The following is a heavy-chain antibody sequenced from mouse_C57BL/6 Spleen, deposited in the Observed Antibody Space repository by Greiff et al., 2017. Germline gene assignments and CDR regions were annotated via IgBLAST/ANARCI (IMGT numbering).Heavy chain of an antibody. CDR3: APLDYYGSSPYAMDY. V-gene: IGHV1-74*01. Sequence: QVQLKQPGAELVKPGASVKVSCKASGYTFTSYWMHWVKQRPGQGLEWIGRIHPSDSDTNYNQKFKGKATLTVDKSSSTAYMQLSSLTSEDSAVYYCAPLDYYGSSPYAMDYWGQGTSVTVSS. D-gene: IGHD1-1*01. CDR1: GYTFTSYW. J-gene: IGHJ4*01. CDR2: IHPSDSDT.